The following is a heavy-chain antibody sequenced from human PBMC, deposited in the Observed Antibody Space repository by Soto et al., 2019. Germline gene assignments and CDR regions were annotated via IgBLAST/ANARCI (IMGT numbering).Heavy chain of an antibody. Sequence: LRLSCAASGFTFSSYDMHWVRQATGKGLEWVSAIGTAGDTYYPGSVKGRFTISRENAKSSLYLQMNSLRAGDTAVYYCARDGVYGSLSYWGQGTMVTVSS. CDR2: IGTAGDT. J-gene: IGHJ4*02. V-gene: IGHV3-13*01. CDR3: ARDGVYGSLSY. D-gene: IGHD2-8*01. CDR1: GFTFSSYD.